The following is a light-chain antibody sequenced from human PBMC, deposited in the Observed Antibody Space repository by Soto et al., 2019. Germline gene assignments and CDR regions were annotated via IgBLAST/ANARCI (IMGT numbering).Light chain of an antibody. Sequence: ERVMTQSPATLSVSPGERATLSCWASQSVSSNLAWYQQKPGQAPRLLIYDVSTRATGIPTRFSGSGSGTEFTLTISSMQSEDFADYYCQQYNNWPLTFGGGTKVDIK. J-gene: IGKJ4*01. CDR3: QQYNNWPLT. V-gene: IGKV3D-15*01. CDR2: DVS. CDR1: QSVSSN.